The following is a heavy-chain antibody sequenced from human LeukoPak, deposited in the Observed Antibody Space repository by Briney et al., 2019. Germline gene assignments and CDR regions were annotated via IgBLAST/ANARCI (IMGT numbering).Heavy chain of an antibody. CDR2: IVWSGGSI. CDR3: AKESRGEDY. CDR1: GFTFDDYG. V-gene: IGHV3-20*04. J-gene: IGHJ4*02. D-gene: IGHD3-10*01. Sequence: GGSLRLSCAASGFTFDDYGMSWVRQAPGKGLEWVSGIVWSGGSIGYADSVKGRFTISRDNSKNTLYLQMNSLRAEDTAVYYCAKESRGEDYWGQGTLVTVSS.